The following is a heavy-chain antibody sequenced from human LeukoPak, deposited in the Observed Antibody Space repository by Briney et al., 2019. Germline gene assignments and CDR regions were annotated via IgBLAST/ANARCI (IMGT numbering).Heavy chain of an antibody. CDR1: GGSISSVSYY. J-gene: IGHJ3*02. CDR2: IYYSGST. V-gene: IGHV4-39*01. D-gene: IGHD3-16*01. Sequence: SETLSLTCTVSGGSISSVSYYWGWIRQPPGKGLEWIGTIYYSGSTYYKPSLKSRVTISVATSKNNFSLKLNSVTAADTAVHYCARQGGTFDIWGQGTMVTVSS. CDR3: ARQGGTFDI.